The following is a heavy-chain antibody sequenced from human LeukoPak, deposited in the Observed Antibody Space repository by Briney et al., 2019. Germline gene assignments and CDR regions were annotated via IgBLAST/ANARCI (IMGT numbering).Heavy chain of an antibody. Sequence: ASVKVSCKASGYTFTSYGISWVRQAPGQGLEWMGWISAYNGNTNYAQKLQGRVTMTTDTSTSTAYMELRSLRSDDTAVYYCARGPPGFLEWLLGYYYYYYYMDVWGKGTTVTVSS. CDR2: ISAYNGNT. D-gene: IGHD3-3*01. CDR1: GYTFTSYG. J-gene: IGHJ6*03. CDR3: ARGPPGFLEWLLGYYYYYYYMDV. V-gene: IGHV1-18*01.